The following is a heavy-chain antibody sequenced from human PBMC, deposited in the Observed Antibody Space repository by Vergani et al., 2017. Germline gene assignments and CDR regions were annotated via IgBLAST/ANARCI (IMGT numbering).Heavy chain of an antibody. D-gene: IGHD2-21*01. CDR2: IYSGGST. Sequence: EVQLVESGGGLIQPGGSLRLSCAASGFTASSNYMSWVRQAPGKGLEWVSVIYSGGSTYYADSVKGRFTISRDNSKNTLYLQMNSLRAEDTAVYYCARDHRKYCGGDCYIGYWGQGTLVTVSS. J-gene: IGHJ4*02. CDR3: ARDHRKYCGGDCYIGY. V-gene: IGHV3-53*01. CDR1: GFTASSNY.